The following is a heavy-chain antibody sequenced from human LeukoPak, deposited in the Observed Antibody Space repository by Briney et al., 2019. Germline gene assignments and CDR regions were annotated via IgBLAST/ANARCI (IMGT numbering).Heavy chain of an antibody. Sequence: GGSLRLSCAASGFTVSSNYMSWVRRAPGKGLEWVSVIYSGGSTYYADSVKGRFTISRDNSKYTLYLQMNSLRAEDTAVYYCARGFGYSNNYYFDYWGQGTLVTVSS. CDR3: ARGFGYSNNYYFDY. CDR2: IYSGGST. D-gene: IGHD6-13*01. J-gene: IGHJ4*02. CDR1: GFTVSSNY. V-gene: IGHV3-66*01.